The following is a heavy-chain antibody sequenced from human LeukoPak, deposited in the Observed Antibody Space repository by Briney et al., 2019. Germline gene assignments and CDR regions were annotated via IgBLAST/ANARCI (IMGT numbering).Heavy chain of an antibody. J-gene: IGHJ3*02. V-gene: IGHV1-69*04. CDR1: GGTFSSYA. CDR2: IIPILGIA. Sequence: ASVKVSCKASGGTFSSYAISWVRQAPGQGLEWMGRIIPILGIANYAQKFQGRVTTTADKSTSTAYMELSSLRSEDTAVYYCAREGVDLGDAFDIWGQGTMVTVSS. CDR3: AREGVDLGDAFDI.